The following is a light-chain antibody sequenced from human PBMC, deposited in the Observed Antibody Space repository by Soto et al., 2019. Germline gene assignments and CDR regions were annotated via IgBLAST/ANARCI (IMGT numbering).Light chain of an antibody. J-gene: IGLJ1*01. CDR2: EAT. CDR3: LSYKTDNTFV. CDR1: SSDIGASNF. V-gene: IGLV2-14*01. Sequence: QSALTQPVSVSGSPGQSITVSCTGTSSDIGASNFVSWYQHLPGRAPKVIIYEATNRPSGVSDRFSGSKAGNTASLTISGLQADDEDEYFCLSYKTDNTFVFGTGTKVTVL.